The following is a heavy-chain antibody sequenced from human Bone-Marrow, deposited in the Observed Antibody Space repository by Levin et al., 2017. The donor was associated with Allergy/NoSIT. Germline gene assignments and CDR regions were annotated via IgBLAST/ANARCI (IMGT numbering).Heavy chain of an antibody. CDR2: IYSGGST. CDR3: VRVGDSRHYYSMDV. D-gene: IGHD4-11*01. CDR1: GFTVSSNY. Sequence: GGSLRLSCAASGFTVSSNYMSWVRQAPGKGLEWVSVIYSGGSTYYADSVKGRFTISRDNSKNTLYLQMSSLRAEDTAVYYCVRVGDSRHYYSMDVWGQGTTVTVSS. J-gene: IGHJ6*02. V-gene: IGHV3-53*01.